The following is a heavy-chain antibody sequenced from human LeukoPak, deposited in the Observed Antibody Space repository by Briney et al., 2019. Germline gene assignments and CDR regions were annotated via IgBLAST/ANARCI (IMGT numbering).Heavy chain of an antibody. CDR2: MNPNSGGT. J-gene: IGHJ4*02. CDR3: ARNKEGKTLDY. CDR1: GYTFTDYY. Sequence: ASVKVSCKASGYTFTDYYIHWVRQAPGQGLEWMAWMNPNSGGTSYAQKFQGRVTMTRDTSISTAYMELSRLRFDDTAVYYCARNKEGKTLDYWGQGTLVTVSS. V-gene: IGHV1-2*02.